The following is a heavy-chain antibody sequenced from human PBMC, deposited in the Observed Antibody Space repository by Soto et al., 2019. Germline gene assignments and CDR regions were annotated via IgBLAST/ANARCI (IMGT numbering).Heavy chain of an antibody. CDR1: GFTFSSSA. D-gene: IGHD5-12*01. CDR2: MSYDGSNE. CDR3: VRDLDGGYRP. V-gene: IGHV3-30-3*01. J-gene: IGHJ5*02. Sequence: SLRLSCAASGFTFSSSAMHWVRQAPGKGLEWVAFMSYDGSNEHYADSVRGRFTISRDNSKNTLYLQMNSLGAEDTAIYYCVRDLDGGYRPWGQGTLVTVSS.